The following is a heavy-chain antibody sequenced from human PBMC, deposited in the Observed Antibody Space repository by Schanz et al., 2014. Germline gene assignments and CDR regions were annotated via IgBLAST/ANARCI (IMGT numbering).Heavy chain of an antibody. CDR1: GYTLSKLS. CDR3: ATDHIAAAGSQYFYYYGMGV. D-gene: IGHD6-13*01. J-gene: IGHJ6*02. Sequence: QVQLVQSGVEVKKAGASVKVSCKVSGYTLSKLSIHWVRQAPGKGLEWMGGLDLEDGEIVYAEQLKGRVTMTEDTSTDTAYMELSSLRSEDTAVYYCATDHIAAAGSQYFYYYGMGVWGQGTTVTVSS. V-gene: IGHV1-24*01. CDR2: LDLEDGEI.